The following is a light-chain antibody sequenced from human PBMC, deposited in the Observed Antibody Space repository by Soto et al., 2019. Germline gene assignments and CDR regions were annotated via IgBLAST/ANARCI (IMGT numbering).Light chain of an antibody. Sequence: QSALTQPASVSGSPGQSITISCTGTSSDFGNYNLVSWYQQHPGKAPKLMIYEVSKRPSGVSDRFSGSKSGNTASLTISGLQAEDEADYYCCSYAGSSTLYVFGTGTRSPS. CDR3: CSYAGSSTLYV. J-gene: IGLJ1*01. CDR2: EVS. CDR1: SSDFGNYNL. V-gene: IGLV2-23*02.